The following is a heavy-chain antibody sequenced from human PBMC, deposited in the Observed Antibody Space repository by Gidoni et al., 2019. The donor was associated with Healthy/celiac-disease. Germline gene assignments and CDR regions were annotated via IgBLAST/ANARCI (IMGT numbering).Heavy chain of an antibody. Sequence: QVHLQESVPGLVKPTATMSFTGTVSSGSFSSYYWSWIRQPPGKGLEWIGYIYYSGSTNYNPSLKSRVTISVDTSKNQFSLKLSSVTAADTAVYYCARDRIVGATTSAFDIWGQGTMVTVSS. CDR2: IYYSGST. CDR1: SGSFSSYY. J-gene: IGHJ3*02. V-gene: IGHV4-59*01. CDR3: ARDRIVGATTSAFDI. D-gene: IGHD1-26*01.